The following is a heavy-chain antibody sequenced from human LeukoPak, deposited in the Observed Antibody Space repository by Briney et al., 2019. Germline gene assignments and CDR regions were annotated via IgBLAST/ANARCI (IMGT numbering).Heavy chain of an antibody. D-gene: IGHD3-22*01. CDR3: ASNFGATRYYYDSSGFDY. J-gene: IGHJ4*02. Sequence: GESLKISCKGSGYSFTSYWIGWVRQMPGKGLEWMGIIYPGDSDTRYSPSFQGQVTISADKSISTAYLQWSSLKASDTAMYYCASNFGATRYYYDSSGFDYWGQGTLVTVSS. V-gene: IGHV5-51*01. CDR2: IYPGDSDT. CDR1: GYSFTSYW.